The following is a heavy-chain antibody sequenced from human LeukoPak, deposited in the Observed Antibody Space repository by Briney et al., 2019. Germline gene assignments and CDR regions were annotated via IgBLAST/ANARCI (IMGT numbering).Heavy chain of an antibody. Sequence: GGSLRLSCAASGFTFSSYSMNWVRQAPGKGLEWVSSISSSSSYIYYADSVKGRFTISRDNAKNSLYLQMNSLRAEDTAVYYCARDLRYSSSWYFSHQESGYYMDVWGKGTTVTVSS. J-gene: IGHJ6*03. V-gene: IGHV3-21*01. CDR1: GFTFSSYS. CDR3: ARDLRYSSSWYFSHQESGYYMDV. CDR2: ISSSSSYI. D-gene: IGHD6-13*01.